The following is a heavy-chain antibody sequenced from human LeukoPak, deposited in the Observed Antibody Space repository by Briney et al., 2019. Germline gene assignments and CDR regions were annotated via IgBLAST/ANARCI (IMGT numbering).Heavy chain of an antibody. CDR3: ARGPPDCSSTSCYAFDAFDI. Sequence: SETLSLTCTVSGGSISITSYYWGCIRQPPGKGLEWIGCMYSSGSTYYNPSLKSRVTISVDTSKNQFSLKLSSVTAADTAVYYCARGPPDCSSTSCYAFDAFDIWGQGTMVTVSS. CDR2: MYSSGST. CDR1: GGSISITSYY. J-gene: IGHJ3*02. D-gene: IGHD2-2*01. V-gene: IGHV4-39*07.